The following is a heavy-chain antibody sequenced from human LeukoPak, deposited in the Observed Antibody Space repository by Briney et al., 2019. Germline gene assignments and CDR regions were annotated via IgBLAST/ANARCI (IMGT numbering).Heavy chain of an antibody. J-gene: IGHJ3*02. CDR3: SGGSWRNDAFDI. Sequence: GGSLRLSCAASGFTFSNAWMSWVRQAAGKGLEWDGRIKSKTDGGTTDYAAPVKGRFTISRDDSKNTLYLQMNSLKTEDTAVYYCSGGSWRNDAFDIWGQGTMVTVSS. CDR1: GFTFSNAW. CDR2: IKSKTDGGTT. V-gene: IGHV3-15*01. D-gene: IGHD2-15*01.